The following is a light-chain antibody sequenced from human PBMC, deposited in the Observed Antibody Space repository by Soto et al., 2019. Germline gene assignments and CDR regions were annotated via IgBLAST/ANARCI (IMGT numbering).Light chain of an antibody. CDR1: SSNIGAGYE. J-gene: IGLJ1*01. Sequence: QSVLTQPPSVSAAPGQRVTISCTGSSSNIGAGYEAHWYQQVPGTAPKLLIYENNNRPSGVPDRFSGSKSGTSASLAITGLQAEDEAEYYCQSYDSSLRGYVFGTGTKLTVL. CDR3: QSYDSSLRGYV. V-gene: IGLV1-40*01. CDR2: ENN.